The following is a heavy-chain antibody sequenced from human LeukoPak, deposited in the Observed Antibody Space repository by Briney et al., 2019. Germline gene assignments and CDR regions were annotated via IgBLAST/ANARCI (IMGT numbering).Heavy chain of an antibody. J-gene: IGHJ6*04. CDR3: ARDARGYCSSTSCYEDYGMDV. CDR2: IYYSRST. V-gene: IGHV4-30-4*01. CDR1: GGSISSVDYY. D-gene: IGHD2-2*01. Sequence: SQTLSLTCTVSGGSISSVDYYWSWIRQPPGKGLEWIGYIYYSRSTYYNPSLRSRVTISVDTSKNQFSLELSSVTAADTAVYYCARDARGYCSSTSCYEDYGMDVWGKGTTVTVSS.